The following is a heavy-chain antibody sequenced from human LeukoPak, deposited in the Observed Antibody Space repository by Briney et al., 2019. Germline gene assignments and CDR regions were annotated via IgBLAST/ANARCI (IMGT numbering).Heavy chain of an antibody. CDR3: ARSEAYSSSSWGDY. CDR1: GGTFSSYA. Sequence: SVKVSCKASGGTFSSYAISWVRQAPGHGLEWMGGIIPIFGTANYAQKFQGRVTITRNTSISTAYMELSSLRSEDTAVYYCARSEAYSSSSWGDYWGQGTLVTVSS. D-gene: IGHD6-6*01. CDR2: IIPIFGTA. V-gene: IGHV1-69*05. J-gene: IGHJ4*02.